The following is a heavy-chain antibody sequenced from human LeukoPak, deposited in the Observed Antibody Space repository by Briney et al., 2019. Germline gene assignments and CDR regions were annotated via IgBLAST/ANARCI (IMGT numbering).Heavy chain of an antibody. J-gene: IGHJ4*02. CDR3: ARDAGQFFAFDY. Sequence: ASVKVSCKASGGTFSSYAISWVRQAPGQGLEWMGGIIPIFGTANYAQKFQGRVTITTDESTSTAYMELSSLRSEDTAVYYCARDAGQFFAFDYWGQGTLVTVSS. CDR1: GGTFSSYA. D-gene: IGHD3-3*01. CDR2: IIPIFGTA. V-gene: IGHV1-69*05.